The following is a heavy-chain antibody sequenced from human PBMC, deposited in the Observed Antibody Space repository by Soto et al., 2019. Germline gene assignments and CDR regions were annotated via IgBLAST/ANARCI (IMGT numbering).Heavy chain of an antibody. D-gene: IGHD7-27*01. Sequence: QVQLVQSGAEVKKPGSSVKVSCEASGGTFSDHAISWVRQAPGQGPEWMGGLIPLFGTTQHAQNFQDRLTITADKSTSTAYMELTSLRFEDTALYYCARGPNWGYRFDSWGQGTLVTVSS. CDR3: ARGPNWGYRFDS. CDR2: LIPLFGTT. J-gene: IGHJ4*02. V-gene: IGHV1-69*06. CDR1: GGTFSDHA.